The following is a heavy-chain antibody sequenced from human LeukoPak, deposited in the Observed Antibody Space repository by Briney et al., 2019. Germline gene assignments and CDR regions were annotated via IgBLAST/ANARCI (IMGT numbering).Heavy chain of an antibody. CDR2: FDPEDGET. V-gene: IGHV1-24*01. CDR3: ATDRNWNPGVYAFDI. D-gene: IGHD1-1*01. CDR1: GYTLTELS. Sequence: ASVKVSCKVSGYTLTELSMHWVRQAPGKGLEWMGGFDPEDGETIYAQKFQGRVTMTEDTSTDTAYMELSSLRSEDTAVYDCATDRNWNPGVYAFDIWGQGTMVTVSS. J-gene: IGHJ3*02.